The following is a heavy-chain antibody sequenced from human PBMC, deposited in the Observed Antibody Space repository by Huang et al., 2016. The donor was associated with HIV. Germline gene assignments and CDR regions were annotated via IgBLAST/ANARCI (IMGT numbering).Heavy chain of an antibody. CDR1: GFSFTSYW. CDR2: IVPGNSNT. V-gene: IGHV5-51*03. D-gene: IGHD5-18*01. CDR3: AIHDSNDFTFDD. Sequence: EVQLVQSGVEVKKPGESLKISCKGSGFSFTSYWIGWVRQMPGKGLECMGIIVPGNSNTFYSPAFQGQVTISADKYTRTAYLQWSSLKASDSAIYYCAIHDSNDFTFDDWGQGTLVAVSS. J-gene: IGHJ4*02.